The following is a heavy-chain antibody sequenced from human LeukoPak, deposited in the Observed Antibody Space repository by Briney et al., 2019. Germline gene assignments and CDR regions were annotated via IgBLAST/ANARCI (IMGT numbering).Heavy chain of an antibody. CDR2: IYYSGST. CDR1: GGSINSYY. J-gene: IGHJ6*03. V-gene: IGHV4-59*01. D-gene: IGHD2-15*01. Sequence: SETLSLTCTVSGGSINSYYWSWIRQPPGKGLEWIGYIYYSGSTNYNPSLKSRVTISVDTSKNQFSLKLSSVTAADTAVYYCARGRYCSGGSCYPSMDVWGKGTTVTVSS. CDR3: ARGRYCSGGSCYPSMDV.